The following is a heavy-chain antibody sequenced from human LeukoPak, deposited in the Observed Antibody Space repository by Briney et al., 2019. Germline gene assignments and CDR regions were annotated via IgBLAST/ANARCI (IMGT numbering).Heavy chain of an antibody. Sequence: SETLSLTCTVSGGSISSYYWSWIRQPAGKGLEWIGRIYTSGSTNYNPSLKSRVTMSVDTSKTQFSLTLSSVTAADTAVYYCARSGISYDILTGYYPNNYMDVWGKGTTVTVSS. CDR2: IYTSGST. J-gene: IGHJ6*03. CDR3: ARSGISYDILTGYYPNNYMDV. CDR1: GGSISSYY. V-gene: IGHV4-4*07. D-gene: IGHD3-9*01.